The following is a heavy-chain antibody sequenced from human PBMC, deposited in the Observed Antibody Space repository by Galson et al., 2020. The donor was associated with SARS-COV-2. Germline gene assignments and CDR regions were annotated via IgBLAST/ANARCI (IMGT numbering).Heavy chain of an antibody. CDR3: ARSKRQTIFGVVIISLFDY. CDR2: IYYRGST. J-gene: IGHJ4*02. CDR1: GGSISSYY. Sequence: SETLSLPCTVTGGSISSYYWSWIRQPPGKGLEWIGYIYYRGSTNYNPSLKSRVTISVDTSKNQFYLKLSSVTAADTAVYYCARSKRQTIFGVVIISLFDYWGQGTLVTVSS. V-gene: IGHV4-59*08. D-gene: IGHD3-3*01.